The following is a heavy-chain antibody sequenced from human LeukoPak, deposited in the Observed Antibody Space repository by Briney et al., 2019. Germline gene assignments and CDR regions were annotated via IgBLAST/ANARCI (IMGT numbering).Heavy chain of an antibody. Sequence: PSETLSLTCTVSGGSISSSSYYWGWIRQPPGKGPEWIGSIYYSGSTYYNPSLKSRVTISVDTSKNQFSLKLSSVTAADTAVYYCARVGYSSSWYPGAHFDYWGQGTLVTVSS. V-gene: IGHV4-39*01. CDR2: IYYSGST. CDR3: ARVGYSSSWYPGAHFDY. CDR1: GGSISSSSYY. D-gene: IGHD6-13*01. J-gene: IGHJ4*02.